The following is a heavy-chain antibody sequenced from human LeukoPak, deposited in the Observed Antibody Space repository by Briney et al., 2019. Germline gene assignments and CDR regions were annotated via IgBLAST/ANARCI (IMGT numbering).Heavy chain of an antibody. CDR1: GGSISSYY. V-gene: IGHV4-59*08. CDR2: IYYSGST. J-gene: IGHJ4*02. D-gene: IGHD4-23*01. Sequence: PSETLSLTCTVSGGSISSYYWSWIRQPPGKGLEWIGYIYYSGSTNYNPSLKSRVTISVDTSKNQFSLKLTSVTAADTAFYYCARRTVVLDYWGQGTLVTVSS. CDR3: ARRTVVLDY.